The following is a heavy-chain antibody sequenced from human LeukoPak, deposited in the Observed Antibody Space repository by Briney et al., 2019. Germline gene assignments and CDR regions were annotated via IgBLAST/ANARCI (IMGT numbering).Heavy chain of an antibody. J-gene: IGHJ5*02. Sequence: AETLSLTCAVYGGSFSGYYWSWIRQPPGKGLEWIGEINHSGSTNYNPSLKSRVTISVDTSKNQFSLKLSSVTAADTAVYYCARRGPPRTMLRGVKSGWFDPWGQGTLVTVSS. V-gene: IGHV4-34*01. CDR3: ARRGPPRTMLRGVKSGWFDP. CDR2: INHSGST. D-gene: IGHD3-10*01. CDR1: GGSFSGYY.